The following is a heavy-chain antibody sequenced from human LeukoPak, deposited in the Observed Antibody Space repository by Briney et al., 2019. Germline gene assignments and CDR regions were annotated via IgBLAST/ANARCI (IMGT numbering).Heavy chain of an antibody. CDR2: IYYSGST. CDR1: GGSISSSSYY. J-gene: IGHJ5*02. CDR3: ARDSFPTYSSSSYNWFDP. D-gene: IGHD6-6*01. V-gene: IGHV4-39*07. Sequence: SETLSLTCTVSGGSISSSSYYWGWIRQPPGKGLEWIGSIYYSGSTYYNPSLKSRVTISVDTSKNQFSLKLSSVTAADTAVYYCARDSFPTYSSSSYNWFDPWGQGTLVTVSS.